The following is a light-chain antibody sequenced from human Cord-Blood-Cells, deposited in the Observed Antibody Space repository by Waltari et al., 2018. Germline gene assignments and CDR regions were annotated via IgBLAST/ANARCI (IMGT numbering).Light chain of an antibody. CDR2: AAS. CDR3: VVYTRSTWT. V-gene: IGKV1-27*01. Sequence: DIQMTQSPSFLSASVGDRVTITCRASQGISNYLAWYQQKPGKVPKLLIYAASTLQSGVPFRFSGGRSEIDFTLNIITLQPEAVAYYNAVVYTRSTWT. J-gene: IGKJ1*01. CDR1: QGISNY.